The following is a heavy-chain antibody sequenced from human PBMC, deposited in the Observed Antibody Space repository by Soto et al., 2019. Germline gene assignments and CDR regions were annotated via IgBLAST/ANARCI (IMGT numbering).Heavy chain of an antibody. CDR3: ARVAVASRGIDY. CDR1: GFTFSSSW. CDR2: VIGDGSGA. D-gene: IGHD6-19*01. V-gene: IGHV3-74*01. Sequence: EVQLVESGGGLVQPGGSLRLSCVASGFTFSSSWMHWVRQAPGKGLVWLSRVIGDGSGADYADFVKGRFTISRDNAKNTVYLQMDSLGAEDTVVYYCARVAVASRGIDYWGQGTLVTVSS. J-gene: IGHJ4*02.